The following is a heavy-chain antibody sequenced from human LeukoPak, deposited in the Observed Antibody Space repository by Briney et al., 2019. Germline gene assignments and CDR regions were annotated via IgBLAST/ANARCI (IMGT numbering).Heavy chain of an antibody. V-gene: IGHV4-39*06. CDR2: IYYSGST. D-gene: IGHD2/OR15-2a*01. Sequence: SETLSLTCTVSRGSISSSHYYWGWIHQPPGRGLEWIGTIYYSGSTYYNPSLRSRVTMSLDTSKNQFPLTLSSVTAADTAVYYCAAGFEVSYEIFNAFALWGQGTLVTVSS. J-gene: IGHJ3*01. CDR3: AAGFEVSYEIFNAFAL. CDR1: RGSISSSHYY.